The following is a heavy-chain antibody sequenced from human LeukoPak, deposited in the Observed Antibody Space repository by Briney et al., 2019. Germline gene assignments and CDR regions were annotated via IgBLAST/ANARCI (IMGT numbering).Heavy chain of an antibody. CDR3: ARAPYYDFWSSYPTKLRANWFDP. CDR1: GGSFSGHY. J-gene: IGHJ5*02. CDR2: INHSGST. V-gene: IGHV4-34*01. Sequence: SETLSLTCAVYGGSFSGHYWSWIRQPQGKGLEWIGEINHSGSTNYNPSLKSRVTISVDTSKNQFSLKLSSVTAADTAVYYCARAPYYDFWSSYPTKLRANWFDPCGQGTLVTVSS. D-gene: IGHD3-3*01.